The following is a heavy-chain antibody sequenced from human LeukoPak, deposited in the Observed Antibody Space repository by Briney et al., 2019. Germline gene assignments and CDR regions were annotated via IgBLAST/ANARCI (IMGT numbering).Heavy chain of an antibody. D-gene: IGHD3-22*01. Sequence: SETLSFTCTVSGASISSHYWSWIRQPPGRGLEGIGYISYSGGTNYNPSLKSRVTMSLDTSKNQISLMLSSVTAADTAVYYCARESGHSSGYDAFDVWGQGTKVTVSS. CDR2: ISYSGGT. J-gene: IGHJ3*01. V-gene: IGHV4-59*11. CDR3: ARESGHSSGYDAFDV. CDR1: GASISSHY.